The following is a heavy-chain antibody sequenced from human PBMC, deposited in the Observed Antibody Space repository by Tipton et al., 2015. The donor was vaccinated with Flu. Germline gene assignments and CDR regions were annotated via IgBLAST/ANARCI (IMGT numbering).Heavy chain of an antibody. CDR2: IYHRGNT. CDR3: ARAYGSGTYSIHYFAD. D-gene: IGHD3-10*01. Sequence: TLSLTCTVSGYSISSGYYWGWVRQPPGKGLEWIGTIYHRGNTYYNPSLKSRVTISVDTSKNQLSLRLGSVTAADAGVYYCARAYGSGTYSIHYFADWGQGALVTVSS. CDR1: GYSISSGYY. J-gene: IGHJ4*02. V-gene: IGHV4-38-2*02.